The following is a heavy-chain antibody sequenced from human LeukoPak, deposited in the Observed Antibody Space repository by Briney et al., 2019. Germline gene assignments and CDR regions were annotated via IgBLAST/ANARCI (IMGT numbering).Heavy chain of an antibody. V-gene: IGHV4-4*07. Sequence: SETLSLTCTVSGDSFRNYYWSCIRQPAGKGLEGIGRIYTSGSTNYNPSLKSRVTMSVDTSKNQFSLKLSSVTAADTAVYYCARGVHCSSTSCYTGLFDTWGQGTLVTVSS. CDR3: ARGVHCSSTSCYTGLFDT. CDR2: IYTSGST. D-gene: IGHD2-2*02. J-gene: IGHJ5*02. CDR1: GDSFRNYY.